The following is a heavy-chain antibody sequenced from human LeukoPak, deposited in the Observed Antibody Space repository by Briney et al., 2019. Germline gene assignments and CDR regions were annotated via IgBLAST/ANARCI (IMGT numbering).Heavy chain of an antibody. CDR1: GGSMSSYY. V-gene: IGHV4-59*01. CDR3: ARGLRGHSYDY. CDR2: IYYSGST. Sequence: SETLTLTCTVSGGSMSSYYSSWIRQPPGKGLEWIGYIYYSGSTNYNPSLKSRVTISVDTSKNQFSLKLSSVTAADTAVFYCARGLRGHSYDYWVQGTLVTVSS. J-gene: IGHJ4*02. D-gene: IGHD5-18*01.